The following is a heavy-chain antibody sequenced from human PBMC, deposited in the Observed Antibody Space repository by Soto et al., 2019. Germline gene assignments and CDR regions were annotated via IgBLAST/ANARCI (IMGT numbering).Heavy chain of an antibody. Sequence: QVQLVQSGDELKKPGASVKVSCKASDYTFNSYGISWVRKAPGQGLEWMGWLSGDNGDIKYAQKFQDRVTMTTDISTSTGYMELRSLSSDDTAVYFCAGRRGFGFDFWGQGTLVTVSS. J-gene: IGHJ4*02. CDR1: DYTFNSYG. D-gene: IGHD3-22*01. V-gene: IGHV1-18*01. CDR3: AGRRGFGFDF. CDR2: LSGDNGDI.